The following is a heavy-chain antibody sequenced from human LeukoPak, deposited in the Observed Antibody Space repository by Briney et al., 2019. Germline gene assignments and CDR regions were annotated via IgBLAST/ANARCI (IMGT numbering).Heavy chain of an antibody. J-gene: IGHJ4*02. Sequence: GGSLRLSCAASGFTFDDYTMHWVRQAPGKGLEWVSLISWDGGSTYYADSMKGRFTITRHNSKNSLYVPMTSLRTDDAALYFCAKDQCDGSGSDSSWVYFDYWGERTLVTVSS. CDR3: AKDQCDGSGSDSSWVYFDY. D-gene: IGHD3-10*01. CDR1: GFTFDDYT. V-gene: IGHV3-43*01. CDR2: ISWDGGST.